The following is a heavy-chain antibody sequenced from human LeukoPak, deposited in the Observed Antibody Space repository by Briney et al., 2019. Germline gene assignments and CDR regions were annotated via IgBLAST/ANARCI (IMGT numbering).Heavy chain of an antibody. D-gene: IGHD3-9*01. J-gene: IGHJ5*02. CDR1: GDSISSHY. V-gene: IGHV4-4*07. CDR3: ARGRLGVTGALFNWFDP. Sequence: SETLSLTCTVSGDSISSHYWGWIRQPAGKGLEWIGRIYTSGSTNYNPSLKSRVTMSVDTSKNQFSLKLSSVTAADTAVYYCARGRLGVTGALFNWFDPWGQGTLVTVSP. CDR2: IYTSGST.